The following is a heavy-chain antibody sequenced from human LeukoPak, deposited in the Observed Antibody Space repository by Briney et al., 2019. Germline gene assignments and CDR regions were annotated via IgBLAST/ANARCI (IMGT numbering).Heavy chain of an antibody. V-gene: IGHV3-7*01. CDR3: ARDQMAMPA. CDR1: GFTFSSYW. CDR2: IKQDESEK. D-gene: IGHD5-24*01. J-gene: IGHJ5*02. Sequence: GGSLRLSCAAPGFTFSSYWMSWVRQAPGKALEWVANIKQDESEKYYVDSVMGRFTISRDNAKNSLYLQMNSLRAGDTALYYCARDQMAMPAWGQGTLVTVSS.